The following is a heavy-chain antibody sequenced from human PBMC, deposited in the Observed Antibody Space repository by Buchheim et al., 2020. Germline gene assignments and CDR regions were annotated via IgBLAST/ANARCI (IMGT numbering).Heavy chain of an antibody. J-gene: IGHJ6*02. CDR1: AFSVTTTY. D-gene: IGHD2-15*01. CDR3: ARGINGIDV. CDR2: ISDVGTT. Sequence: EVHLVESGGALVQPGGSLRLSCSTSAFSVTTTYMTWVRRAPGKGLEWVSVISDVGTTYYADSVKGRFTISRDNSNTMVYLQMNSLRVEDTAVYYCARGINGIDVWGQGTT. V-gene: IGHV3-66*01.